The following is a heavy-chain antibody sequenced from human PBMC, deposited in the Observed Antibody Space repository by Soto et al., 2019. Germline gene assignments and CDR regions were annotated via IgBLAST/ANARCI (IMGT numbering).Heavy chain of an antibody. CDR3: ARAVPKGWLVGIFDS. CDR1: GFTFSSYG. V-gene: IGHV3-33*01. CDR2: IWYDGSNK. D-gene: IGHD6-19*01. Sequence: QVQLVESGGGVVQPGRSLRLSCAASGFTFSSYGMHWVRQAPGKGLEWVAVIWYDGSNKYYADSVKGRFTISRDNSKNTLYLQMNSLRAEDTAVYYCARAVPKGWLVGIFDSWGQGTLVTVSS. J-gene: IGHJ4*02.